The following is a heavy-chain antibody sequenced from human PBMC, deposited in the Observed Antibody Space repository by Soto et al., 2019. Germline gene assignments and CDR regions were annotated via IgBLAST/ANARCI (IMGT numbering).Heavy chain of an antibody. J-gene: IGHJ6*02. D-gene: IGHD2-15*01. CDR1: GYTFTSYA. V-gene: IGHV1-3*01. CDR3: ASLRRCPSFYYYYGMDV. Sequence: QVQLVQSGAEVKKPGASVKVSCKASGYTFTSYAMHWVRQAPGQRLEWMGWINAGNGNTKYSQKFQGRVTITRDTSASTAYMELSSLRSEDTAVYYCASLRRCPSFYYYYGMDVWVLGTTVTVSS. CDR2: INAGNGNT.